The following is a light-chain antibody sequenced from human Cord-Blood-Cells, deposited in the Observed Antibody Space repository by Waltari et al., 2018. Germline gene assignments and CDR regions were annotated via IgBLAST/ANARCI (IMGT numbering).Light chain of an antibody. CDR3: QQYNNWPRT. CDR1: QSVSSN. Sequence: EIVMTQSTATLSVSPGERATIACRASQSVSSNLAWYQQKPGQAPRLLIYGASTRATGIPARFSGSGSGTEFTLTINSLQSEDFAVYYCQQYNNWPRTFGQGTKVEIK. J-gene: IGKJ1*01. V-gene: IGKV3-15*01. CDR2: GAS.